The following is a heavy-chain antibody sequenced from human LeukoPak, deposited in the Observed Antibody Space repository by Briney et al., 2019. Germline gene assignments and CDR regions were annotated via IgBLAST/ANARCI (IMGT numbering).Heavy chain of an antibody. CDR3: ARLEVTYSVSPFDY. CDR1: GYSFPNYW. V-gene: IGHV5-51*01. Sequence: GESLKISCKGSGYSFPNYWITWVRQMPGKGLEWMGIIYPDDSDTRYSPSFQGRVTISADKSISTAFLQWSSLKASDTAMYYCARLEVTYSVSPFDYWGQGTLVTVSS. D-gene: IGHD5-18*01. J-gene: IGHJ4*02. CDR2: IYPDDSDT.